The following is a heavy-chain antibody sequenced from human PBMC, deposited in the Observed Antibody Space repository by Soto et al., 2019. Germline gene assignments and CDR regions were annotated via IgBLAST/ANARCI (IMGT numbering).Heavy chain of an antibody. V-gene: IGHV3-72*01. CDR2: SRNKANSYST. Sequence: EVQLVDSGGGLVQPGGFLRLSCVASGFTFSDHYMDWVRQAPGKGLEWVARSRNKANSYSTEYAASVKGRFTISRDVSENSLYLQMNSLKTEDTAVYYCVRGAYGSWRMDVWGQGTSVTVSS. CDR3: VRGAYGSWRMDV. J-gene: IGHJ6*02. D-gene: IGHD3-10*01. CDR1: GFTFSDHY.